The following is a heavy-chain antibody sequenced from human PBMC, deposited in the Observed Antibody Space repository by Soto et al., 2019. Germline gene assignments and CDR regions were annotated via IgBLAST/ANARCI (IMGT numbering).Heavy chain of an antibody. CDR1: GGSISSGDYY. Sequence: PSETLSLTCTVSGGSISSGDYYWSWIRQPPGKGLEWIGYIYYSGSTYYNPSLKSRVTISVDTSKNQFSLKLSSVTAADTAVYYCARVGGYSYGNFDYWGQGTLVTVSS. V-gene: IGHV4-30-4*01. D-gene: IGHD5-18*01. J-gene: IGHJ4*02. CDR2: IYYSGST. CDR3: ARVGGYSYGNFDY.